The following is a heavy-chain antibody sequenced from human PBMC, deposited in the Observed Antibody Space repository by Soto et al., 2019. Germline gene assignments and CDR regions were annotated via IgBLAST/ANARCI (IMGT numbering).Heavy chain of an antibody. CDR1: GDSVNSYY. CDR3: ARDRGGYGVFDY. J-gene: IGHJ4*02. Sequence: PSETLSLTCTVTGDSVNSYYWSWMRHPPGKGLECMGYVYYSGGTYSSPSLRSRVTISVDTSKNQFTLKLSSVTAADTAVYFCARDRGGYGVFDYWGQGTLVTVSS. V-gene: IGHV4-59*06. CDR2: VYYSGGT. D-gene: IGHD5-12*01.